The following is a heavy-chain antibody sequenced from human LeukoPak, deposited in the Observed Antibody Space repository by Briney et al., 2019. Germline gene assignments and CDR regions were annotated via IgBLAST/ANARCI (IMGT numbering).Heavy chain of an antibody. V-gene: IGHV1-2*02. CDR1: GYTFTGYY. J-gene: IGHJ3*02. Sequence: ASVKVSCKASGYTFTGYYMHWVRQAPGQGLEWMGWINPNSGGTNYAQKFQGRVTMTRDTSISTAYMELSRLRSDDTAVYYCATPYCSSTSCYSIRSSWAYDAFDIWGQGTMVTVSS. CDR2: INPNSGGT. D-gene: IGHD2-2*01. CDR3: ATPYCSSTSCYSIRSSWAYDAFDI.